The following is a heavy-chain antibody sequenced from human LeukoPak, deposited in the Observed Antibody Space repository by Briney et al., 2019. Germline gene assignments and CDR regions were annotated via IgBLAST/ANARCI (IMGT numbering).Heavy chain of an antibody. CDR2: INPDTGGT. Sequence: SVKASCKPSGYTSTVLSVGWVRQAPGQGLEWMGRINPDTGGTNSAQRCQGRVTMTRDTSIRTDYMELTSLRSDDTAVYYCAREHLFSGSENYVLHNWFDPWGQGTLVTVSS. V-gene: IGHV1-2*02. CDR3: AREHLFSGSENYVLHNWFDP. D-gene: IGHD3-10*01. CDR1: GYTSTVLS. J-gene: IGHJ5*02.